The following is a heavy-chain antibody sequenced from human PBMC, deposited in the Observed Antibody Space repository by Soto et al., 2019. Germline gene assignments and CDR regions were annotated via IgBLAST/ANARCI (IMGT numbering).Heavy chain of an antibody. CDR1: GGSISSYY. D-gene: IGHD4-17*01. J-gene: IGHJ4*02. CDR2: IYYSGST. Sequence: ETLSLTCTVSGGSISSYYWSWIRQPPGKGLEWIGYIYYSGSTNYNPSLKSRVTISVDTSKNQFSLKLSSVTAADTAVHYCARRYGDCFDYWGQGTLVTVSS. V-gene: IGHV4-59*08. CDR3: ARRYGDCFDY.